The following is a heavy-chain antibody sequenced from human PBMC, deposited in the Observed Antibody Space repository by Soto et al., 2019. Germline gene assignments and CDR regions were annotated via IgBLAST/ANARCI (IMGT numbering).Heavy chain of an antibody. J-gene: IGHJ5*02. Sequence: GSLRLSCAASGFSFSTSWMNWVRQAPGKGLEWVSHIDADGRSTNHADSVKGRFTISRDNAKNSLYLQMNSLRAEDTALYYCARAGETDVLPPWFDPWGQGT. CDR2: IDADGRST. CDR1: GFSFSTSW. V-gene: IGHV3-74*01. CDR3: ARAGETDVLPPWFDP. D-gene: IGHD3-10*01.